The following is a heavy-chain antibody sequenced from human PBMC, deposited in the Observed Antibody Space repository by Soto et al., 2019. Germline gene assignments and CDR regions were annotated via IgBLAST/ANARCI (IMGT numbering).Heavy chain of an antibody. J-gene: IGHJ3*02. V-gene: IGHV4-34*01. D-gene: IGHD3-9*01. CDR2: INHSGNN. CDR3: ARGGSNDWQVALDI. Sequence: PSETLSVTCVVSGGSFSTYYYNWIRQSPGKGLEWIGEINHSGNNNYSPSLKSRVTMLLDTSKNQFSLKLTSVTAADTAVYYCARGGSNDWQVALDIWGQGTMVTVSS. CDR1: GGSFSTYY.